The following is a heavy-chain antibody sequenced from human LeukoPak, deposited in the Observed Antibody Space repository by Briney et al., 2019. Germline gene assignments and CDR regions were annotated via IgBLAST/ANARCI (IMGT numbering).Heavy chain of an antibody. Sequence: PSETLSLTCTVSGGSISSSNYYWGWIRQPPGKGLEWIGSIYNSGSTYYNPALKSRVTISVDTSKHQFSLKLSSVTAADTAVYYCARRVVAHWYFDLWGRGTLVTVSS. CDR2: IYNSGST. CDR3: ARRVVAHWYFDL. D-gene: IGHD2-15*01. CDR1: GGSISSSNYY. V-gene: IGHV4-39*01. J-gene: IGHJ2*01.